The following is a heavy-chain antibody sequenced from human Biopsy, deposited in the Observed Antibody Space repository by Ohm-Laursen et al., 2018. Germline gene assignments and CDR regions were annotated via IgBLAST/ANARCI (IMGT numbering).Heavy chain of an antibody. CDR3: ARNRGYYSDRTVPGYFDL. CDR2: VYYTGST. D-gene: IGHD3-22*01. CDR1: GDSISSYY. V-gene: IGHV4-59*01. J-gene: IGHJ2*01. Sequence: GTLSLTCPVSGDSISSYYWSWIRQPPGKGLQWIGYVYYTGSTDYNPSLQSRVTISVDTSKNHFSLRLRSVTPADTAIYYCARNRGYYSDRTVPGYFDLWGRGSLVTVSS.